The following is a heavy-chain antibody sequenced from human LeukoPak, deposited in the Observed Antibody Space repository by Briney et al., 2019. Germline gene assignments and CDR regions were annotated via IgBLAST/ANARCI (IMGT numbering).Heavy chain of an antibody. Sequence: GASVKVSCKASGYTFTGYYMHWVRQAPGQGLEWMGWINPNSGGTNYAQKFQGRVTMTRDTSISTAYMELSSLRSEDTAVYYCAREIRTGYYVGGWGNYKYYFDYWGQGTLVTVSS. CDR1: GYTFTGYY. J-gene: IGHJ4*02. CDR3: AREIRTGYYVGGWGNYKYYFDY. V-gene: IGHV1-2*02. CDR2: INPNSGGT. D-gene: IGHD3/OR15-3a*01.